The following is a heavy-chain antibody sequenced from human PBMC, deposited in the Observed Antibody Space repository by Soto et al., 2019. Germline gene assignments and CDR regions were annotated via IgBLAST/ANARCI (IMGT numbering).Heavy chain of an antibody. CDR3: ARDWASTYYYYFSGYYYGSGAFDI. CDR1: GYTFTGYY. D-gene: IGHD3-22*01. Sequence: GASVKVSCKASGYTFTGYYMHWVRQAPGQGLEWMGWINPNSGGTNYAQKFQGWVTMTRDTSISTAYMELSRLRSDDTAVYYCARDWASTYYYYFSGYYYGSGAFDIWGQGTMVTGS. J-gene: IGHJ3*02. CDR2: INPNSGGT. V-gene: IGHV1-2*04.